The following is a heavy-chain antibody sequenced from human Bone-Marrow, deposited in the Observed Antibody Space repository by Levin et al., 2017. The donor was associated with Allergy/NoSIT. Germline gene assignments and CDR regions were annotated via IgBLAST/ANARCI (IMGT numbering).Heavy chain of an antibody. CDR2: ISSSSSYI. Sequence: GESLKISCAASGFTFSSYSMNWVRQAPGKGLEWVSSISSSSSYIYYADSVKGRFTISRDNAKNSLYLQMNSLRAEDTAVYYCARDKVAHIVVVTAILGWYFDLWGRGTLVTVSS. CDR3: ARDKVAHIVVVTAILGWYFDL. D-gene: IGHD2-21*02. CDR1: GFTFSSYS. J-gene: IGHJ2*01. V-gene: IGHV3-21*01.